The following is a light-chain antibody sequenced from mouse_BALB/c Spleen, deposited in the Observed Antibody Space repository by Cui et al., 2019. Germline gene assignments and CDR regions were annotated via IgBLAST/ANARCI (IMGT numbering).Light chain of an antibody. CDR3: QQGQSYPYT. V-gene: IGKV10-94*01. CDR2: KAS. Sequence: DIQMNQPLSSLSAYLGDTITITCHASQNINVWLSWYQQKPGNIPKLLIYKASNLHTGVPSRFSGSGSGTGFTLTISSLQPEDIATYYCQQGQSYPYTFGGGTKLEIK. J-gene: IGKJ2*01. CDR1: QNINVW.